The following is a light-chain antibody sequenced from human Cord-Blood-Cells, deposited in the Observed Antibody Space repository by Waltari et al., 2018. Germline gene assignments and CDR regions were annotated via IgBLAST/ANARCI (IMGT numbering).Light chain of an antibody. CDR3: QQYNSYSWT. Sequence: DIQMTQSPSTLYASVGDRATITCRASQSIRSWLAWNQQKPGKAPKLLIYDASSLESGVPSRFSGSGSGTEFTLTISSLQPDDFATYYCQQYNSYSWTFGQGTKVEIK. V-gene: IGKV1-5*01. CDR2: DAS. J-gene: IGKJ1*01. CDR1: QSIRSW.